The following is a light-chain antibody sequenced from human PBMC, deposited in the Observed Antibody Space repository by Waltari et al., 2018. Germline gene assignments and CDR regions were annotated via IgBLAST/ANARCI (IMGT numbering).Light chain of an antibody. CDR2: QDV. CDR1: KLGDKY. Sequence: ELTQPPSLSVSPGQTATITCSGDKLGDKYASWYQQKPGRSPVLVIYQDVKRPSGIPERFSGSNSGDMATLTITETQSLDEADYYCQAWDSGTYYVFGSGTKVTVL. V-gene: IGLV3-1*01. J-gene: IGLJ1*01. CDR3: QAWDSGTYYV.